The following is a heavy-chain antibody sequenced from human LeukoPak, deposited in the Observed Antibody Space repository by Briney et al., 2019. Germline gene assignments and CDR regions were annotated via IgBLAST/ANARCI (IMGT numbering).Heavy chain of an antibody. J-gene: IGHJ5*02. Sequence: SVKVSCKASGGTFSSYAISWVRQAPAQGLEWMGGMIPIFGTANYAQKFQGRVTITTDESTSTAYMELSSLRSEDTAVYYCARGGIAVAGMNWFDPWGQGTLVTVSS. V-gene: IGHV1-69*05. CDR1: GGTFSSYA. CDR3: ARGGIAVAGMNWFDP. D-gene: IGHD6-19*01. CDR2: MIPIFGTA.